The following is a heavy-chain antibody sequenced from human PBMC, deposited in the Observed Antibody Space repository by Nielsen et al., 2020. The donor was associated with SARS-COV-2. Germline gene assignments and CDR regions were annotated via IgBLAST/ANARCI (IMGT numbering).Heavy chain of an antibody. CDR3: ARRRVRGNGYFDY. Sequence: WIRQPPGKGLEWIGSIYYSGSTYYNPSLKSRVTISVDTSKNQFSLKLRSVTAADTAVYYCARRRVRGNGYFDYWGQGTLVIVSS. D-gene: IGHD3-10*01. CDR2: IYYSGST. V-gene: IGHV4-39*07. J-gene: IGHJ4*02.